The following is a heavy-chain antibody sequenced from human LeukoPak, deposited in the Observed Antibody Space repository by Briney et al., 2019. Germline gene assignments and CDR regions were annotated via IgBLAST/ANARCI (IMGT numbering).Heavy chain of an antibody. J-gene: IGHJ4*02. Sequence: PGGSLRLSCTASGFTFSNFWMGWVRQAPGKGLEWVANIKQDETEKFYLGSVKGRFTISRDNAKNSLYLQMNSLRAEDTAMYYCAKGTKPVMTIPDYWGQGILVTVSS. CDR1: GFTFSNFW. CDR3: AKGTKPVMTIPDY. CDR2: IKQDETEK. D-gene: IGHD1/OR15-1a*01. V-gene: IGHV3-7*03.